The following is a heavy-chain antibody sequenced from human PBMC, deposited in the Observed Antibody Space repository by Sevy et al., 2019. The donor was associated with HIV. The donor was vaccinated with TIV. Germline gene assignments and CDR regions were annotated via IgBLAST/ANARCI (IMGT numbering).Heavy chain of an antibody. Sequence: GESLKISCKGSGYSFTSYWISWVRQMPGKGLEWMGRIDPSDSYTNYSPSFQGHVTISADKSISTAYLQWSSLKASDTAMYCCARPTAVAAEFDYWGQGTLVTVSS. D-gene: IGHD6-19*01. V-gene: IGHV5-10-1*01. CDR3: ARPTAVAAEFDY. CDR1: GYSFTSYW. CDR2: IDPSDSYT. J-gene: IGHJ4*02.